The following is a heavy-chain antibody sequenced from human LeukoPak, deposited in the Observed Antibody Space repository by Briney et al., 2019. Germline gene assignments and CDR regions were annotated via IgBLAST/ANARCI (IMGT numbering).Heavy chain of an antibody. V-gene: IGHV3-23*01. CDR2: ISGSGGST. Sequence: GGSLRLSCAASGFTFSSYAMSWVRQAPGKGLEWVSAISGSGGSTYYADSVKGRFTISRDNSKNTLYLQMNSLRAEDTAVYYCATTGDGIAAAGATLYWGQGTLVTVSS. CDR1: GFTFSSYA. CDR3: ATTGDGIAAAGATLY. D-gene: IGHD6-13*01. J-gene: IGHJ4*02.